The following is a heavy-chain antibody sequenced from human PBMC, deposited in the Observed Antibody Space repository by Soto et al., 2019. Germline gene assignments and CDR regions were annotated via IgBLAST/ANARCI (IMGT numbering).Heavy chain of an antibody. CDR2: ISNDGSNR. J-gene: IGHJ4*02. CDR3: GIVIYDTAVEDY. CDR1: GFSFKSYG. Sequence: QVQVVESGGGVVQPGTSLRLSCVASGFSFKSYGMHWVRQAPGKGLEWVALISNDGSNRYYEDSVKGRFTVSRDNSKNTVSLQMNSMRPEERAVYFCGIVIYDTAVEDYWGQGTDVIVCS. D-gene: IGHD3-16*01. V-gene: IGHV3-30*03.